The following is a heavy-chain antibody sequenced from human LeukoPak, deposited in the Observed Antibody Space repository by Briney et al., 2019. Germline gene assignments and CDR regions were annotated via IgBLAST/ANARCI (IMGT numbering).Heavy chain of an antibody. J-gene: IGHJ4*02. D-gene: IGHD5-18*01. CDR2: IDQYGSVK. Sequence: GGSVRLFCAASGFTFSNYWRSWVRQAPGKGLEGVASIDQYGSVKYYVDSVRGGFTFSRDNTKNSLHLQMNSPRAEDTGVYYCARADSYGSILDYWGQGTRVIDSS. CDR3: ARADSYGSILDY. V-gene: IGHV3-7*04. CDR1: GFTFSNYW.